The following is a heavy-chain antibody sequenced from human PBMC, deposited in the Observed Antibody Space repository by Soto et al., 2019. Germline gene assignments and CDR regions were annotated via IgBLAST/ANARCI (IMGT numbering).Heavy chain of an antibody. Sequence: QVQLVESGGGVVQPGRSLRLSCAASGFTFRSYAMDWVRQAPGKGLEWVAVISYDGTNKYYADSVKGRFTISRDNSKNTLSLQMNCLRPEDTAVYYCARGDSNSWSDYWGQGTLVTVSS. J-gene: IGHJ4*02. V-gene: IGHV3-30*01. CDR2: ISYDGTNK. D-gene: IGHD6-13*01. CDR3: ARGDSNSWSDY. CDR1: GFTFRSYA.